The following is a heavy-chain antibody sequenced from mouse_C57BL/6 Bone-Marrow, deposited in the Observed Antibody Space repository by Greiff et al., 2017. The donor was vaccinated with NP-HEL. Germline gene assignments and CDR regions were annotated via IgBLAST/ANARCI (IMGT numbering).Heavy chain of an antibody. Sequence: EVQLVESGAELVRPGASVKLSCTASGFNIKDDYMHWVKQRPEQGLEWIGWIDPENGDTEYASKFQGKATITADTSSNTAYLQLSSLTSEDTAVYYCTSYYSNYLGYWGQGTTLTVSS. V-gene: IGHV14-4*01. CDR3: TSYYSNYLGY. CDR1: GFNIKDDY. J-gene: IGHJ2*01. D-gene: IGHD2-5*01. CDR2: IDPENGDT.